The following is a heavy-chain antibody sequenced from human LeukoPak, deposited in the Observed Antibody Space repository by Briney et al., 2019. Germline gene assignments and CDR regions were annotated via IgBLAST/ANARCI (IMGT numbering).Heavy chain of an antibody. D-gene: IGHD3-16*02. Sequence: QPGGSLRLSCAASGFTFSSYAMSWVRQALGKGLEWVSAISGSGGNTYYADSVKGRFTISRDNSKNTLYLQMNSLRAEDTAVYYCAKGYYDYVWGSYRYTPDYWGQGTLVTVSS. V-gene: IGHV3-23*01. CDR3: AKGYYDYVWGSYRYTPDY. CDR1: GFTFSSYA. J-gene: IGHJ4*02. CDR2: ISGSGGNT.